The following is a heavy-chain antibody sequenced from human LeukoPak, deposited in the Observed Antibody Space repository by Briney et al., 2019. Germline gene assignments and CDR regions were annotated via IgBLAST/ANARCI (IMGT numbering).Heavy chain of an antibody. Sequence: SVKVSCKASGGTFTSYGINWVRQAPGLGLEWMGRIIPIVGILNYAQRFQGRVTITADNSTNIAYMELSSLRSEDTAVYYCARGGSYYFYNGMDAWGQGTTVTVSS. V-gene: IGHV1-69*04. CDR3: ARGGSYYFYNGMDA. CDR1: GGTFTSYG. D-gene: IGHD1-26*01. CDR2: IIPIVGIL. J-gene: IGHJ6*02.